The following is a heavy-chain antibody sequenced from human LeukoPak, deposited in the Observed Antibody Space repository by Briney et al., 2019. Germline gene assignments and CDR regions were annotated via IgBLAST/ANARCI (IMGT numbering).Heavy chain of an antibody. J-gene: IGHJ6*04. CDR2: ISAYNGNT. V-gene: IGHV1-18*01. Sequence: GLEWMGWISAYNGNTNYAQKLQRRVTMTTDTSTSTAYMELRSLRSDDSAVYYCARYGMDVWGKGTTVTVSS. CDR3: ARYGMDV.